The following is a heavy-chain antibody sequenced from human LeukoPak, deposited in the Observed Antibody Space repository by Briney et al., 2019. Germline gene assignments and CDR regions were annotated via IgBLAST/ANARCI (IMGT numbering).Heavy chain of an antibody. D-gene: IGHD2-15*01. CDR3: ARSVEGYCSGGSCYSYYYYMDV. CDR1: GGSISSYY. V-gene: IGHV4-59*01. J-gene: IGHJ6*03. CDR2: IYYSGST. Sequence: SETLSLTCTVSGGSISSYYWSWIRQPPGKGLEWIGYIYYSGSTNYDPSLKSRVTISVDTSKNQFSLKLSSVTAADTAVYYCARSVEGYCSGGSCYSYYYYMDVWGKGTTVTVSS.